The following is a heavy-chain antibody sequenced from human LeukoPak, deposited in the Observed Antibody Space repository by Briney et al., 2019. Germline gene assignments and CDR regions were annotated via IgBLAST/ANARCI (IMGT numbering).Heavy chain of an antibody. J-gene: IGHJ4*02. D-gene: IGHD5-18*01. V-gene: IGHV3-7*01. Sequence: GGSLRLSCAASGFSLSGYWMTWVRQAPGKGLEWVARLHADGVEQNYVDSVTGRFTMSRDNAKNSLDLQMNSLRVEDTAVYYCAIGGYSFDYLGQGTLVVVST. CDR1: GFSLSGYW. CDR3: AIGGYSFDY. CDR2: LHADGVEQ.